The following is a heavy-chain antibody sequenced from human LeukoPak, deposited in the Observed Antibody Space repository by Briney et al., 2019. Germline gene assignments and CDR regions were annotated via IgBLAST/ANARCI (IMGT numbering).Heavy chain of an antibody. D-gene: IGHD1-26*01. Sequence: GGSLRLSCAASGFTFSTYWMHWVRQAPGKGLVWVSRLSPDGSSSIYADSVKGRFTVSRDNAKNTLYLQMNCLRAEDTAVYYCTRSPSLGGRYWGFDYWGQGALVTVSS. CDR1: GFTFSTYW. V-gene: IGHV3-74*01. CDR2: LSPDGSSS. CDR3: TRSPSLGGRYWGFDY. J-gene: IGHJ4*02.